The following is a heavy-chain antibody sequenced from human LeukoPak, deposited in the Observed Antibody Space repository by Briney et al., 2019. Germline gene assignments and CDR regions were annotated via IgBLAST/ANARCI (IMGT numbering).Heavy chain of an antibody. CDR2: INHSGST. CDR3: ARVRRGYDFWSGYFDY. D-gene: IGHD3-3*01. V-gene: IGHV4-34*01. CDR1: GGSISSYY. J-gene: IGHJ4*02. Sequence: SETLSLTCTVSGGSISSYYWSWIRQPPGKGLEWIGEINHSGSTNYNPSLKSRVTISVDTSKNQFSLKLSSVTAADTAVYYCARVRRGYDFWSGYFDYWGQGTLVTVSS.